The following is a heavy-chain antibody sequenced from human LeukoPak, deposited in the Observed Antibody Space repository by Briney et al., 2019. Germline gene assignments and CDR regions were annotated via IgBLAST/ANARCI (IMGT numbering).Heavy chain of an antibody. CDR3: AELGITMIGGV. CDR2: ISGSGYST. Sequence: GGSLRLSCAASGFTFSSYSMNWVRQAPGKGLEWVSAISGSGYSTYYADSVKGRFTISRDNSKNTLYLQMNSLRAEDTAVYYCAELGITMIGGVWGKGTTVTISS. V-gene: IGHV3-23*01. CDR1: GFTFSSYS. D-gene: IGHD3-10*02. J-gene: IGHJ6*04.